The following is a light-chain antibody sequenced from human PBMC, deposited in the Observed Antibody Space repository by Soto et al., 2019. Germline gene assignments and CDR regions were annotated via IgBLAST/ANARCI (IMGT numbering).Light chain of an antibody. CDR1: QSVLYSSNNKTY. CDR3: QQYYDTPFT. CDR2: WAS. Sequence: DIVMTQSPDSLAVSLGERATINCKSSQSVLYSSNNKTYLAWYQQKPGQPPKLLISWASTRESGVPDRFSGRGSGTDFTLTISSLQAEDVAVYYGQQYYDTPFTFGPGTKVDIK. J-gene: IGKJ3*01. V-gene: IGKV4-1*01.